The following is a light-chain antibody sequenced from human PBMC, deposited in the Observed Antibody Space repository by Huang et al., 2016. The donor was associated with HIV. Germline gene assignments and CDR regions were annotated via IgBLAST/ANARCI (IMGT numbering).Light chain of an antibody. CDR2: DAS. Sequence: DIQMTQSPSSLSASVGDRVTITCRASQTIRSYLNWYQQKPGKAPKLLIYDASSLQSGVLSRCSGSGSGTDFTLTISSLQPEDFATYYCQQSYSNPRTFGQGTKVEIK. J-gene: IGKJ1*01. CDR3: QQSYSNPRT. CDR1: QTIRSY. V-gene: IGKV1-39*01.